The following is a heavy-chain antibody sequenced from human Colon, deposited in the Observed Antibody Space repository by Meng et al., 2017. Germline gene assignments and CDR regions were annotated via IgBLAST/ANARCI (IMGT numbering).Heavy chain of an antibody. CDR2: IHSSAGT. V-gene: IGHV3-66*02. CDR1: GFSVSSDF. J-gene: IGHJ4*02. Sequence: EVRLVEAGGGLVQPGGSLGLSCAVSGFSVSSDFMIWVRQAPGKGLEWVSMIHSSAGTFFADSVKGRFTVSTDNSKNTLYLQMNSLRIEDTAVYHCANRFVWGLGTLVTVSS. D-gene: IGHD3-3*01. CDR3: ANRFV.